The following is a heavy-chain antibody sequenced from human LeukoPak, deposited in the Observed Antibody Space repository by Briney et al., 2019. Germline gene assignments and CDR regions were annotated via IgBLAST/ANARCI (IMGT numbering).Heavy chain of an antibody. CDR3: AKYGVDSSPIFDY. Sequence: AGGSLRLSCAASGFTFSSYAMSWVRKAPGKGLEWVSAISGSGGSTYYADSVKGRFTISRDNSKNTLYLQMNSLRAEDTAVYYCAKYGVDSSPIFDYWGQGTLVTVSS. CDR2: ISGSGGST. CDR1: GFTFSSYA. V-gene: IGHV3-23*01. J-gene: IGHJ4*02. D-gene: IGHD2-8*01.